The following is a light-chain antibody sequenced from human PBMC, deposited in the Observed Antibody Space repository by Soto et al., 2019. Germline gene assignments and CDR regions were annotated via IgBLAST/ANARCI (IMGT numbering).Light chain of an antibody. J-gene: IGKJ1*01. CDR1: QSVSDN. V-gene: IGKV3-15*01. CDR3: QQYTDWPGT. CDR2: GAS. Sequence: EIVMTQFPVTLSVSPGERATLSCRASQSVSDNLAWYQQKPGQAPRLLIYGASTRATGVPGRFSGSGSGTEFTLTISSLQSEDFVVYYCQQYTDWPGTFGQGTKVDIK.